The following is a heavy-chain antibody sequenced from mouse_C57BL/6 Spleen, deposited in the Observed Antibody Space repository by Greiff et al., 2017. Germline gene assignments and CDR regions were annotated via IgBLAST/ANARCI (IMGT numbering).Heavy chain of an antibody. Sequence: EVQLQQSGPELVKPGASVKISCKASGYSFTGYYMNWVKQSPEKSLEWIGEINPSTGGTTYNQKFKAKATLTVDKSSSTAYMQLKSLTSEDSAVYYCAFYYSNYGGFAYWGQGTLVTVSA. CDR3: AFYYSNYGGFAY. CDR1: GYSFTGYY. CDR2: INPSTGGT. J-gene: IGHJ3*01. V-gene: IGHV1-42*01. D-gene: IGHD2-5*01.